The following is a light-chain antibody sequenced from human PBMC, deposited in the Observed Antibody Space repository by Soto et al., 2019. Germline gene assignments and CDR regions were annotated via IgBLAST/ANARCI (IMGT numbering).Light chain of an antibody. Sequence: DIEMTQSPSTLSASVGDRVTITRRASQSISSWLAWYQQKPGKAPRLLIYEATNLQSGVPSRFSGSGSGTEFTLTISSLQPDDFATYYCQHYNSYSEAFGQGTKVDIK. J-gene: IGKJ1*01. CDR1: QSISSW. V-gene: IGKV1-5*01. CDR3: QHYNSYSEA. CDR2: EAT.